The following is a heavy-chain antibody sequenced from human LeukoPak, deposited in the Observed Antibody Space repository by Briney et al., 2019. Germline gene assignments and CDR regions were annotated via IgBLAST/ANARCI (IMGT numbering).Heavy chain of an antibody. CDR2: IYYSGST. V-gene: IGHV4-61*01. D-gene: IGHD3-9*01. J-gene: IGHJ6*04. CDR1: GGSVSSGSYY. Sequence: SETLSLTCTVSGGSVSSGSYYWSWIRQPPGKGLEWIGYIYYSGSTNYNPSLKSRVTISVDTSKNQFSLKLSSVTAADTAVYYCASLLRYFDCLLAPSYYYGIDVWGKGTTVTVSS. CDR3: ASLLRYFDCLLAPSYYYGIDV.